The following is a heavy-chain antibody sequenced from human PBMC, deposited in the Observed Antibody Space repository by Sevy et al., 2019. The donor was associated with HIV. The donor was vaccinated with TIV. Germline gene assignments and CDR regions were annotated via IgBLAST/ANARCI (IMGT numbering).Heavy chain of an antibody. J-gene: IGHJ4*02. Sequence: GGSLRLSCAASGFTFSTYGMHWVRQAPGKGLEWVAVIWFDGSNTYYADSVKGRFTISRDIAKNTLHLQMNSLRAEDTVVFYCARDLEFYVYGDYGPGFMPDYWGQGTLVTVSS. V-gene: IGHV3-33*01. CDR1: GFTFSTYG. CDR3: ARDLEFYVYGDYGPGFMPDY. CDR2: IWFDGSNT. D-gene: IGHD4-17*01.